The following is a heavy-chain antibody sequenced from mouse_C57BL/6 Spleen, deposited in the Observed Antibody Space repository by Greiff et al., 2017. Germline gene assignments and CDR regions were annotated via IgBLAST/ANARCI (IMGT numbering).Heavy chain of an antibody. J-gene: IGHJ3*01. Sequence: QVHVKQSGAELVRPGTSVKVSCKASGYAFTNYLIEWVKQRPGQGLEWIGVINPGSGGTNYNEKFKGKATLTADKSSSTAYMQLSSLTSEDSAVYFCARGVYYDYDGFAYWGQGTLVTVSA. CDR1: GYAFTNYL. D-gene: IGHD2-4*01. V-gene: IGHV1-54*01. CDR3: ARGVYYDYDGFAY. CDR2: INPGSGGT.